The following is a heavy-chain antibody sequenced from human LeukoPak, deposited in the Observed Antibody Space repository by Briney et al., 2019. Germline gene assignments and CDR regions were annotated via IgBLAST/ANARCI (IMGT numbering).Heavy chain of an antibody. CDR2: ISSSGSTI. CDR3: ARDLRMGYFDY. J-gene: IGHJ4*02. V-gene: IGHV3-11*04. CDR1: GFTFSDYY. D-gene: IGHD2-8*01. Sequence: GGSLRLSCAASGFTFSDYYMSWIRQAPGKGLEWVSYISSSGSTIYYADSVRGRFTISRDNAKNSLYLQMNSLRAEDTAVYYCARDLRMGYFDYWGQGTLVTVSS.